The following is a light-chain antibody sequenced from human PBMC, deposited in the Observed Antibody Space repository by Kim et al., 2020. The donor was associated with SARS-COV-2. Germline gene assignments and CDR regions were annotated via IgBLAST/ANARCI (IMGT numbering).Light chain of an antibody. Sequence: LSPGERATHLCRASQTLTSRDLAWYQQKPGHAPRLLIYDASNRATGIPDRFSGSGSGTEFTLTIGRLEPEDFAVYYCQQYGSSPAFGQGTKVDIK. CDR1: QTLTSRD. V-gene: IGKV3-20*01. CDR2: DAS. CDR3: QQYGSSPA. J-gene: IGKJ1*01.